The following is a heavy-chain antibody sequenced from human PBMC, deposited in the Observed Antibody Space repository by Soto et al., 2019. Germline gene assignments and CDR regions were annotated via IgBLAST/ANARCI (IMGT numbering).Heavy chain of an antibody. V-gene: IGHV4-31*03. J-gene: IGHJ4*02. Sequence: QVQLQESGPGLVKPSQTLSLTCTVSGGSISSGGYYWSWIRQHPGKGLEWIGYIYYSGRTYYNPSLKSRVNISVDTSKNQFSLKLSSVTAADTAVYYWARSFGVAAAGPFDYGGQGTLVTVSS. CDR3: ARSFGVAAAGPFDY. CDR1: GGSISSGGYY. CDR2: IYYSGRT. D-gene: IGHD6-13*01.